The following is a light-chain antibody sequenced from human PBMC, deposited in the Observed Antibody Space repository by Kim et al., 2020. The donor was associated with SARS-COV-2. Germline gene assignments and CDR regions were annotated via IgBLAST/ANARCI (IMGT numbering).Light chain of an antibody. CDR1: SSDIGSYSS. Sequence: QSVLTQPASVSGSPGQSITVSCTGTSSDIGSYSSVSWYQQHPGRAPKLILYEASKRPSGVSNRFSGPTSGNTASLSISGLQPEDEADYYCWSYARSGTYVCGNGANVTVL. CDR2: EAS. V-gene: IGLV2-23*01. J-gene: IGLJ1*01. CDR3: WSYARSGTYV.